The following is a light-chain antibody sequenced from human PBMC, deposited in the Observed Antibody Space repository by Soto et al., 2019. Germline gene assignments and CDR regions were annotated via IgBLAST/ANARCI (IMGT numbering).Light chain of an antibody. CDR1: QSLVASNGITY. CDR3: MQSAHWPHT. J-gene: IGKJ2*01. Sequence: DVVMTQSPLSLSVTPGQPASISCRSSQSLVASNGITYFFWFHQRPGQSPRRLIYMVSNRDSGVPDRFSGSGSGPDFTLKITRVEADDVGFYYCMQSAHWPHTFGQGTKLEI. V-gene: IGKV2-30*01. CDR2: MVS.